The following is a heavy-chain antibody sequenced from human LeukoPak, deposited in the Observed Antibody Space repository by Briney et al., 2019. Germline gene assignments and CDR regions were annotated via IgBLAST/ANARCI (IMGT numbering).Heavy chain of an antibody. CDR3: ARALVGATEDY. CDR2: ISYDGSNK. Sequence: GGSLRLSCAASGFDFSSYAMHWVRQAPGKGLEWVAVISYDGSNKYYADSVKGRFTISRDNSKNTLYLQMNSLRAEDTAVYYCARALVGATEDYWGQGTLVTVSS. CDR1: GFDFSSYA. V-gene: IGHV3-30-3*01. D-gene: IGHD1-26*01. J-gene: IGHJ4*02.